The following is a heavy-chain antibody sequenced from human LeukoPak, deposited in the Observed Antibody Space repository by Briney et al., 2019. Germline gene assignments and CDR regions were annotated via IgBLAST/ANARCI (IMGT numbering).Heavy chain of an antibody. CDR2: INPNTGDT. CDR1: GYTFTDYY. J-gene: IGHJ6*02. V-gene: IGHV1-2*02. Sequence: ASVKVSCKASGYTFTDYYMHWVRQAPGQGLDWVGWINPNTGDTKYGQKFQGRVTMTRDTSITTAYMEMNILTSDDTAVYYCARDQRGYYGLDVWGQGTTVIVSS. CDR3: ARDQRGYYGLDV.